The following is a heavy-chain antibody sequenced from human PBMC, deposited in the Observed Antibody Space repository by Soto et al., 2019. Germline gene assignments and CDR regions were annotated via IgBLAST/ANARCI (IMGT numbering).Heavy chain of an antibody. CDR3: ASERSAQSFEC. CDR2: IIPTFGTP. CDR1: GGTFSSHG. Sequence: QVQLVQSGTVVQRRGSSVKVSCQASGGTFSSHGMAWVRQAPGQGLEWMGGIIPTFGTPTYAPKFQVRVTITADNSTSPAYIELSSLRSEDTGVYYCASERSAQSFECGGQGTLITVSS. J-gene: IGHJ4*02. D-gene: IGHD1-26*01. V-gene: IGHV1-69*06.